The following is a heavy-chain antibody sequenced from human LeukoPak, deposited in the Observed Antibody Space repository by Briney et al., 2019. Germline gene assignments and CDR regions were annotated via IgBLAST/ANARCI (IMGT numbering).Heavy chain of an antibody. CDR2: IRSKAYGGTT. CDR3: TRVRWGSWIGDY. D-gene: IGHD3-16*01. V-gene: IGHV3-49*04. J-gene: IGHJ4*02. Sequence: GGSLRLSCTASGFTFGDYAMSRVRQAPGKGLEWVGFIRSKAYGGTTEYAASVKGRFTISRDDSKSIAYLQMNSLKTEDTAVYYCTRVRWGSWIGDYWGQGTLVTVSS. CDR1: GFTFGDYA.